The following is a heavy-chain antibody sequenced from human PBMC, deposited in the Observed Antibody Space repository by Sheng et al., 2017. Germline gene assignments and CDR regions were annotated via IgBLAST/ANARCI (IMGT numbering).Heavy chain of an antibody. CDR3: TRSNGSIGEDASDF. V-gene: IGHV3-9*01. CDR1: GFTFEDYG. CDR2: ISWNSDIK. D-gene: IGHD3-10*01. Sequence: EVQLVESGGGLVQPGRSLRLSCEASGFTFEDYGMHWVRQAPGKGLEWVSGISWNSDIKGYVDSVKGRFIISRDNAKNSLYLQMSSLSSEDTALYYCTRSNGSIGEDASDFWGQGTMVTVS. J-gene: IGHJ3*01.